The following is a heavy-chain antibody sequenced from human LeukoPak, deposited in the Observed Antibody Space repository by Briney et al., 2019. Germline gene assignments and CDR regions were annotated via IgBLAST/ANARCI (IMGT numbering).Heavy chain of an antibody. J-gene: IGHJ6*02. CDR1: VLTFSRYG. V-gene: IGHV3-30*02. CDR2: IRYDGSNK. Sequence: PRGSLRLSCAASVLTFSRYGMHWVRQAPGKGLEWVAFIRYDGSNKYYADSVKGRFTISRDNSKNTLYLQMNSLRAEDTAVYYCAKVPTTVTFYYYYYGMDVWGRGTTVTVSS. CDR3: AKVPTTVTFYYYYYGMDV. D-gene: IGHD4-17*01.